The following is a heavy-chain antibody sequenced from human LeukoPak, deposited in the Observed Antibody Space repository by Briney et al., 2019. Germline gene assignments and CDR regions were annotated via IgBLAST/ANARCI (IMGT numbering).Heavy chain of an antibody. CDR3: ANLGPDGDSAWCGLAAFDI. CDR1: GFTFSNYG. D-gene: IGHD6-19*01. CDR2: ISGSGGST. Sequence: GGSLRLSCAASGFTFSNYGMNWVRQAPGKGLEWVSTISGSGGSTFYPDSVKGRFTISRDNSKNTLYLQVNSLRAEDTAVYYCANLGPDGDSAWCGLAAFDIWGQGTMVTVSS. J-gene: IGHJ3*02. V-gene: IGHV3-23*01.